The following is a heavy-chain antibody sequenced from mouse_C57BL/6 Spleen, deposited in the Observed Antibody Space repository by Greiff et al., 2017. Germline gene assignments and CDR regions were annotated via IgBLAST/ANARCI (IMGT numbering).Heavy chain of an antibody. CDR3: ARRPIYYFDY. J-gene: IGHJ2*01. Sequence: QVQLQQPGAELVKPGASVKLSCKASGYTFTSYWMHWVKQRPGKGLEWIGMIHPNSGSTNYNEKFKSKATLTVDKSSSTAYMQLSSLTSEDSAVYYCARRPIYYFDYWGQGTILTVSS. CDR1: GYTFTSYW. V-gene: IGHV1-64*01. CDR2: IHPNSGST.